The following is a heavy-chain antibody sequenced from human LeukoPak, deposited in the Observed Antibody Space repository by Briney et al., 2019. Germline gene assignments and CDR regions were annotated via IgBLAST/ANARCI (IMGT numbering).Heavy chain of an antibody. Sequence: GGSLRLSCAASGFTFSSYGMHWVRQAPGKGLEWVSSISSTSSYIYYADSVKGRFTISRDNAKNSLYLQMNSLRAEDTAVYYCARDGGIDIWGQGTMVTVSS. CDR2: ISSTSSYI. J-gene: IGHJ3*02. CDR1: GFTFSSYG. V-gene: IGHV3-21*01. CDR3: ARDGGIDI. D-gene: IGHD3-16*01.